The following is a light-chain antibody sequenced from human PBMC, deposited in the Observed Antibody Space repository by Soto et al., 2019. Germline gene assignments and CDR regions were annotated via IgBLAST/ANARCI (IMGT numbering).Light chain of an antibody. J-gene: IGKJ1*01. CDR2: GAS. CDR1: QSVSSSY. Sequence: EIVLTQSPGTLSLSPGERATLSYRASQSVSSSYLAWYQQKPGQAPRLLIYGASSRATGIPDRFSGSGSGTDFTLTISRLEPEDFAVYYCQQYGNSPQTFGQGTKVEIK. V-gene: IGKV3-20*01. CDR3: QQYGNSPQT.